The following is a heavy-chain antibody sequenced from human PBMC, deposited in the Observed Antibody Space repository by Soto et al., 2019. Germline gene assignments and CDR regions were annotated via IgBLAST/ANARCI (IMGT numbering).Heavy chain of an antibody. V-gene: IGHV3-9*01. D-gene: IGHD3-3*01. CDR1: GFTFDDYA. J-gene: IGHJ3*02. Sequence: PGGSLRLSCAASGFTFDDYAMHWVRQAPGKGLEWVSGISWNSGSIGYADSVKGRFTISRDNAKNSLYLQMNSLRAEDTALYYCAKDSTVWSGYYGLAFDIWGQGTMVTVSS. CDR2: ISWNSGSI. CDR3: AKDSTVWSGYYGLAFDI.